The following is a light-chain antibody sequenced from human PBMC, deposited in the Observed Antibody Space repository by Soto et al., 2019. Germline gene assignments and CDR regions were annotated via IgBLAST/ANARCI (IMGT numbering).Light chain of an antibody. CDR2: EDN. CDR1: SGSIASNY. Sequence: NFMLTPPHAVSECPGKTVTISCTGSSGSIASNYVQWYQQRPGSAPTTVIYEDNQRPSGVPDRFSGSIDSSSNSASLTIAGPKTEDEADYYCQSYDSSKHAVFGGGTQLTVL. J-gene: IGLJ7*01. V-gene: IGLV6-57*02. CDR3: QSYDSSKHAV.